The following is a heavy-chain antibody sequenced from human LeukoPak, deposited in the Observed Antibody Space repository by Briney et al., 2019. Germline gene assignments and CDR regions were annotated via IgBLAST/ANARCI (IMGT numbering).Heavy chain of an antibody. CDR3: AKRPDDSSGYYSY. J-gene: IGHJ4*02. Sequence: GGSLRLSCAASGFTFSSYAMSWVRQAPGRGLEWVSTINVSGGSTYYADSVKGRFTISRDNSKNTLYLQMNSLRAEDTAVYYCAKRPDDSSGYYSYWGQGTLVTVSS. CDR1: GFTFSSYA. D-gene: IGHD3-22*01. CDR2: INVSGGST. V-gene: IGHV3-23*01.